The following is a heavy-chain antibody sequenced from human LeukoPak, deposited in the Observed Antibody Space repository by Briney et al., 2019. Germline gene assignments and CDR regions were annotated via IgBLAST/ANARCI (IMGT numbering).Heavy chain of an antibody. D-gene: IGHD3-3*01. J-gene: IGHJ6*03. CDR2: INHSGST. Sequence: SETLSLTCAVYGGSFSGYYWSWIRQPPGKGLEWIGEINHSGSTNYNPSLKSRVTISVDTSKNQFSLKLSSVTAADTAVYYCARASKYDFWSGPHMDVWGKGTTVTVSS. CDR1: GGSFSGYY. V-gene: IGHV4-34*01. CDR3: ARASKYDFWSGPHMDV.